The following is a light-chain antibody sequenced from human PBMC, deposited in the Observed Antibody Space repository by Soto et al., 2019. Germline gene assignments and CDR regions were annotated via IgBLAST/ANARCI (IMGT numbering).Light chain of an antibody. J-gene: IGLJ2*01. CDR2: DVS. V-gene: IGLV2-14*01. CDR3: SSYTSSSPVV. CDR1: SSDVGGYNY. Sequence: QSVLTQPASVSGSPGQSITISCTGTSSDVGGYNYVSWYQQHPGKAPKLMIYDVSNRPSGVSNRFSGSKSGNTASLTISVFQAEDEADYYCSSYTSSSPVVFGGGTKLTVL.